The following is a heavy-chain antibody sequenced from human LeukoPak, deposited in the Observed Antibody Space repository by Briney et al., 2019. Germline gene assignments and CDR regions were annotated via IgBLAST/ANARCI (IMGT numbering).Heavy chain of an antibody. Sequence: PSQTLSLTCTVSGGSISSGDYYWSWIRQPPGKGLEWIGYIYYSGSTYYNPSLKSRVTISVDTSKNQFSLKLSSVTAADTAVYYCARVPRGIATRFDLWGRGTLVTVSS. J-gene: IGHJ2*01. CDR3: ARVPRGIATRFDL. V-gene: IGHV4-30-4*01. D-gene: IGHD6-6*01. CDR1: GGSISSGDYY. CDR2: IYYSGST.